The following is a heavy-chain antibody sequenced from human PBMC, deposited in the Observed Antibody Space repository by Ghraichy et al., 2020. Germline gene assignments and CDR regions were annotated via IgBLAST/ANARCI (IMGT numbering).Heavy chain of an antibody. CDR3: ARHGAGKKGVWFDY. D-gene: IGHD6-19*01. Sequence: SETLSLTCTVSGGSISSSSYYWGWIRQPPGKGLEWIGSIYYSGSTYYNPSLKSRVTISVDTSKNQFSLKLSSVTAADTAVYYCARHGAGKKGVWFDYWGQGTLVTVSS. CDR2: IYYSGST. J-gene: IGHJ4*02. CDR1: GGSISSSSYY. V-gene: IGHV4-39*01.